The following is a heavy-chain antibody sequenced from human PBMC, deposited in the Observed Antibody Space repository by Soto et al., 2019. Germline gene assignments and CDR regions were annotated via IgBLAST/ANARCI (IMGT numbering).Heavy chain of an antibody. CDR3: ARGRVDGGELDL. D-gene: IGHD1-26*01. J-gene: IGHJ4*02. CDR1: GFTFRTYG. CDR2: IWYDASNK. Sequence: VQLVESGGGVVRPGRSLRLSCAASGFTFRTYGMYWVRQAPGKGLEWVAVIWYDASNKYYADSVKGRFTISRDNSENTLYLQMNSLRAEDTAVYYCARGRVDGGELDLWGQGTRVTVSS. V-gene: IGHV3-33*01.